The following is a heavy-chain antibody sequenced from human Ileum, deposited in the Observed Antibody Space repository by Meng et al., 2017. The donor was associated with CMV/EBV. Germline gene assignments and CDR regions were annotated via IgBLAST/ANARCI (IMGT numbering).Heavy chain of an antibody. CDR3: ARHGSPSGSYYWTLFDY. D-gene: IGHD1-26*01. J-gene: IGHJ4*02. CDR1: GYTFTNNW. V-gene: IGHV5-51*01. CDR2: IYPTDSDT. Sequence: GESLKISCKGSGYTFTNNWIGWVRQVPGKGLEWMGIIYPTDSDTRYSPSFQGQVTISADKSISTAYLQWNSLKASDTATYYCARHGSPSGSYYWTLFDYWGQGTLVTVS.